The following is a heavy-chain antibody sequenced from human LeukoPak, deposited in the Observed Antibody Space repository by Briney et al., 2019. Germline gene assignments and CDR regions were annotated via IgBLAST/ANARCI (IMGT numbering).Heavy chain of an antibody. CDR2: IYPGDSDT. CDR1: GYSFXXYW. CDR3: ARHLRGYSYGQYYYFDY. Sequence: GESLKISCKGSGYSFXXYWIGWVRQLPGKGLEWMGIIYPGDSDTRYSPSFQGQVTISADKSISTAYLQWSSLKASDTAMYYCARHLRGYSYGQYYYFDYWGQGTLVTVSS. V-gene: IGHV5-51*01. D-gene: IGHD5-18*01. J-gene: IGHJ4*02.